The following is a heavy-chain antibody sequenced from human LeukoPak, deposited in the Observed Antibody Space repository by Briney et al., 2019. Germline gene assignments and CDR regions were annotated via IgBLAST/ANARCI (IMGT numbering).Heavy chain of an antibody. CDR1: GFTLSGYG. V-gene: IGHV3-30*18. J-gene: IGHJ6*02. CDR2: ISHDGSNK. D-gene: IGHD1-26*01. CDR3: AKDVYNGGYYSHVYYYGLDV. Sequence: GSSLRVSCASSGFTLSGYGMHWVRQAPGKGLEWVASISHDGSNKYYSDSVKGRFTISRDESKNTLYIQMNSLRDEDTAIYYCAKDVYNGGYYSHVYYYGLDVRGQGTTVTVSS.